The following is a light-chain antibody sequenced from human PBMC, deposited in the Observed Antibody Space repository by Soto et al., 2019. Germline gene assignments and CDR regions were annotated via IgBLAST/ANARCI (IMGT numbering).Light chain of an antibody. J-gene: IGLJ2*01. Sequence: SYELTQPPSVSVSPGQTASITCSGDQLGNKYVCWYQQKPGQSPLLVLYQDTERPSGIPERFSGSNSGNTATLTISGTQAIDEAAYFCQAWDSSTAVFGGGTKLTVL. CDR3: QAWDSSTAV. CDR2: QDT. V-gene: IGLV3-1*01. CDR1: QLGNKY.